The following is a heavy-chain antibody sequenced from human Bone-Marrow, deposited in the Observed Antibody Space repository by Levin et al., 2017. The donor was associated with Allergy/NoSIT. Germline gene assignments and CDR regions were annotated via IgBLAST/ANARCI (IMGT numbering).Heavy chain of an antibody. CDR3: ARDPARGYYDSSGYSGDH. J-gene: IGHJ4*02. CDR2: ITSSGDST. V-gene: IGHV3-48*02. CDR1: GFPFRHYT. Sequence: GVLKISCAASGFPFRHYTMNWVRQAPGKGLEWVSCITSSGDSTYYADSVKGRFTISRDNAKNSLYLQLNRLRDEDTAMYYCARDPARGYYDSSGYSGDHWGQGTLVTVSS. D-gene: IGHD3-22*01.